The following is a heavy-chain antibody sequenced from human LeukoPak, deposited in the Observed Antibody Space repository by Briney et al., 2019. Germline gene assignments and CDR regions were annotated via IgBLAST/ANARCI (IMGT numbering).Heavy chain of an antibody. Sequence: ASVTVSCKASGCSFTSYGISWVRQAPGQGLEWMGWISGYNYNTNYAQKFRGRVTMTTDTSTNTVDMELRSLRSDDTAVYYCARGKSVATAPRHPFDYWGQGTLVTVSS. CDR1: GCSFTSYG. V-gene: IGHV1-18*01. CDR2: ISGYNYNT. CDR3: ARGKSVATAPRHPFDY. J-gene: IGHJ4*02. D-gene: IGHD5-12*01.